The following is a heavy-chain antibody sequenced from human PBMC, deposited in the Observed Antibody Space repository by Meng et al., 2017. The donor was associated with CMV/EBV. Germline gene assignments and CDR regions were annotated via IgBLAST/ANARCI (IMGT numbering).Heavy chain of an antibody. CDR3: ARGLYYGSRSYYTKGYYYYYGMDV. CDR1: GGSFSGYY. J-gene: IGHJ6*02. CDR2: INHSGST. V-gene: IGHV4-34*01. D-gene: IGHD3-10*01. Sequence: SETLSLTCAVYGGSFSGYYWSWIRQPPGKGLEWIGEINHSGSTNYHPSLKSRVTISVDTSKNQFSLKLSSVTAADTAVYYCARGLYYGSRSYYTKGYYYYYGMDVWGQGTTVTVSS.